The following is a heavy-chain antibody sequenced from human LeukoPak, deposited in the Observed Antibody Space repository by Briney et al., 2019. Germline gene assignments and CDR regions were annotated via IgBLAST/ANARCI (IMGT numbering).Heavy chain of an antibody. CDR3: ARRDSSGWYYFDY. V-gene: IGHV5-51*01. D-gene: IGHD6-19*01. CDR2: IYPGDPDT. CDR1: GYSFTSYW. J-gene: IGHJ4*02. Sequence: GESLKISCKGSGYSFTSYWIGWVRQMPGKGLEWMGIIYPGDPDTRYSPSFQGRVTISAVKSISTAYLQWSSLKASDTAMYYCARRDSSGWYYFDYWGQGTLVTVSS.